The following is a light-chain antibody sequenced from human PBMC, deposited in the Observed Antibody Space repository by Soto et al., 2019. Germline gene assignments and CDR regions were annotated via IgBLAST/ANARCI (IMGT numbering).Light chain of an antibody. CDR1: QAIGSD. CDR2: AVS. V-gene: IGKV1-17*01. J-gene: IGKJ1*01. Sequence: DVQMTQSPSPLAASIGDRVTISCRASQAIGSDLAWFHHRPGTAPQRLIFAVSSLQSGVPSRFSGSGSGTDFSLTISSLQPEDFATYFCLQYNTFPPTFGQGTKVDIK. CDR3: LQYNTFPPT.